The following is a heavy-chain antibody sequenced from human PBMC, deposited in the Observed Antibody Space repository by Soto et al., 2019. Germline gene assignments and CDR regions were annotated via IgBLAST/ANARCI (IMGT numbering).Heavy chain of an antibody. CDR2: IYPGESDT. D-gene: IGHD6-13*01. CDR3: ARTAAAGKYYYGVDV. Sequence: PGESLKISCKGSGYSFTSYWIGWVRQMPGKGLEWMGIIYPGESDTKYSPYFQGQVTISADKSISTAYLQWSSLKASDTAMYYCARTAAAGKYYYGVDVWGQGTTVTVSS. V-gene: IGHV5-51*01. CDR1: GYSFTSYW. J-gene: IGHJ6*02.